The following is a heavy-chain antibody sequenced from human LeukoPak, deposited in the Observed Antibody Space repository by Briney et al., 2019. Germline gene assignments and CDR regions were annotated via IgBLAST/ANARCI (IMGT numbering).Heavy chain of an antibody. CDR2: INPSGGST. CDR3: ARSATRFRHLDGYNQFDY. D-gene: IGHD5-24*01. J-gene: IGHJ4*02. Sequence: GASVKVSCKASGYTFTSYYMHWVRQAPGQGLEWMGIINPSGGSTSYAQKFQGRVTMTRDTSTSTVYMELSSLRSEDTAVYYCARSATRFRHLDGYNQFDYWGQGTLVTVSS. V-gene: IGHV1-46*01. CDR1: GYTFTSYY.